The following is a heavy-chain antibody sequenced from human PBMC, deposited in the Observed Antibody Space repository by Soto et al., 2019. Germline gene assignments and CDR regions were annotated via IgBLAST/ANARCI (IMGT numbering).Heavy chain of an antibody. Sequence: ASVKVSCQASGYTFTIYGVHWVRQAPGQRLEWMGWINAANGDTKYSPKFQGRVTITRDTSASTAYMELSSLRSEDTAVYYCVRRQVSATGIDRFDPWGQGTLVPVSS. V-gene: IGHV1-3*01. D-gene: IGHD6-13*01. J-gene: IGHJ5*02. CDR1: GYTFTIYG. CDR3: VRRQVSATGIDRFDP. CDR2: INAANGDT.